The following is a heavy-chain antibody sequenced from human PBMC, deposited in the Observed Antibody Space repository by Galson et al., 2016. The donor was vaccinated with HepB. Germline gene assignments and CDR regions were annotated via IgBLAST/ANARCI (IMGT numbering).Heavy chain of an antibody. CDR2: IKGGGASP. Sequence: SLRLSCAASGFNFGNYAMNWVRQAPGKGPEWVSSIKGGGASPKYADSVTGRFTISRDNTHNTLHLQMNSLGAEDTAVYYCVKDFYGSGSYFSVGHDHWGQGTLVTVSS. J-gene: IGHJ4*02. D-gene: IGHD3-10*01. CDR3: VKDFYGSGSYFSVGHDH. CDR1: GFNFGNYA. V-gene: IGHV3-23*01.